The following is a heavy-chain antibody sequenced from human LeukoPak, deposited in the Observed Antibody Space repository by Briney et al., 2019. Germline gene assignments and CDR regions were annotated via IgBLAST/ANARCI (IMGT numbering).Heavy chain of an antibody. D-gene: IGHD2-2*01. V-gene: IGHV3-48*03. CDR2: IGVSGSTM. CDR1: GFTFSSYE. Sequence: GGSLRLSCAASGFTFSSYEMNWVREAPGKGLEWVSYIGVSGSTMYYAESVKGRFTISRDNAKNSLYLQMNSLRAEDTAVYYCARERYCSSTSCPHGDLDYWGQGTLVSVSS. CDR3: ARERYCSSTSCPHGDLDY. J-gene: IGHJ4*02.